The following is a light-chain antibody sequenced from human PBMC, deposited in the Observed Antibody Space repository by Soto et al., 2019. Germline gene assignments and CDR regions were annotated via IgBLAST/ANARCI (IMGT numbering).Light chain of an antibody. J-gene: IGKJ2*01. Sequence: DLLMTHSPSTLSASVGDRVTITCRASQSVSSWLAWYQQKPGKAPKLLIYDASSLESGVPSRFSGSGSGTEFTLTISSLQPDDFATYYCQQYNSYSYTFGQGTKVDIK. CDR3: QQYNSYSYT. CDR1: QSVSSW. V-gene: IGKV1-5*01. CDR2: DAS.